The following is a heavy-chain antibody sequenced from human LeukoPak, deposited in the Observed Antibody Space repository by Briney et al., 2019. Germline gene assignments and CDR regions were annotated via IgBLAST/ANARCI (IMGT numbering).Heavy chain of an antibody. CDR2: IYPGDSDT. J-gene: IGHJ3*02. CDR3: ESWGYAGNGWDAFDI. CDR1: GYSFANYW. Sequence: HGESLKISCKGSGYSFANYWIGCGRQMPGKGLEWMGIIYPGDSDTRYSPSFQGQVTISADKSISTAYLQWSSLKASDAAIYYFESWGYAGNGWDAFDICGRRTMITVSS. D-gene: IGHD4-23*01. V-gene: IGHV5-51*01.